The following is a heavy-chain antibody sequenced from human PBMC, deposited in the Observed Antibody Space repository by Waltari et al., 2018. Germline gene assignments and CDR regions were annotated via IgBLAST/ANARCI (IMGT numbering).Heavy chain of an antibody. CDR1: GYSISSGSS. V-gene: IGHV4-38-2*01. CDR2: IYHSGGT. Sequence: QVQLQESGPGLVKPSETLSLTCAVSGYSISSGSSWGWIRQPPGKGLEWIGGIYHSGGTNYHSALKSRVTISVETSKKQFTLKLGCVTAADTAVYYCAGRSWVTIFGVVIYQFDYWGQGTLVTVSS. CDR3: AGRSWVTIFGVVIYQFDY. J-gene: IGHJ4*02. D-gene: IGHD3-3*01.